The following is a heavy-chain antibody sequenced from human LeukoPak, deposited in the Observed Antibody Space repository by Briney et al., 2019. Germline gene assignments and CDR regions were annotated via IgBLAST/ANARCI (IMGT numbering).Heavy chain of an antibody. V-gene: IGHV4-59*01. CDR2: IYYSGRT. Sequence: SGTLSLTCTVSGGSISYYYWSWIRQSPGKGLEWIGYIYYSGRTNYNPSLKSRVTISVDTSKNQFSLKLSSVTAADTAVYYCARGQNYYDSSGYYYYFDYWGQGTLVTVSS. CDR1: GGSISYYY. D-gene: IGHD3-22*01. CDR3: ARGQNYYDSSGYYYYFDY. J-gene: IGHJ4*02.